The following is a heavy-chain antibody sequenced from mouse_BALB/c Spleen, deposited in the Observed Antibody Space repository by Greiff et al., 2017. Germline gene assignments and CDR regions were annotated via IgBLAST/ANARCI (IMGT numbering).Heavy chain of an antibody. CDR1: GFAFSSYD. V-gene: IGHV5-12-1*01. D-gene: IGHD2-3*01. J-gene: IGHJ3*01. CDR2: ISSGGGST. Sequence: EVQLVESGGGLVKPGGSLKLSCAASGFAFSSYDMSWVRQTPEKRLEWVAYISSGGGSTYYPDTVKGRFTISRDNAKNNLYLQMSSLKSEDTAMYYCARGGDGYYLFAYWGQGTLVTVSA. CDR3: ARGGDGYYLFAY.